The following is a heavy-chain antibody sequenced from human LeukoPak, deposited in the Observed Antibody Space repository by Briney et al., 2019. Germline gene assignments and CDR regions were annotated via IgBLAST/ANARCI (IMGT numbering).Heavy chain of an antibody. CDR2: FYTSGST. CDR3: ARDDYYDSSGYRNAFDI. CDR1: GGSIRSYY. Sequence: SETLSLTCTVSGGSIRSYYWSWTRQPAGKGLEWIGRFYTSGSTNYNPSLKSRVTMSVDTSKNQFSLKLSSVTAADTAVYFCARDDYYDSSGYRNAFDIWGQGTVVTVSS. D-gene: IGHD3-22*01. J-gene: IGHJ3*02. V-gene: IGHV4-4*07.